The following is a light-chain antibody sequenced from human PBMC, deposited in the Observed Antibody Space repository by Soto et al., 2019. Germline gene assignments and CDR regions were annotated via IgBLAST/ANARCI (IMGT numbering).Light chain of an antibody. J-gene: IGKJ1*01. Sequence: EMVLTESRGARALFSVVAVTLNRRASQSVTNNYLAWFQQKPGQAPRLLMYGASSRATGIPDRFSGSGSGTDVNLTITRLDPEDVAVYYCHQYASSRTFAQGTKVDIK. CDR3: HQYASSRT. CDR2: GAS. CDR1: QSVTNNY. V-gene: IGKV3-20*01.